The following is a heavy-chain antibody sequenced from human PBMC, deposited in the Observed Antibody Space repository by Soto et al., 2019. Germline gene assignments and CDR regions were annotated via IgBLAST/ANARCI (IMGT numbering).Heavy chain of an antibody. V-gene: IGHV3-23*01. Sequence: XESLGLSCAASGFTFSSYAMSWVRQAPGKGLEWVSAISGSGGSTYYADSVKGRFTISRDNSKNTLYLQMNSLRAEDTAVYYCAKDVESYGPFSLVDYGMDVWGQGTTVTVS. D-gene: IGHD5-18*01. CDR2: ISGSGGST. CDR3: AKDVESYGPFSLVDYGMDV. CDR1: GFTFSSYA. J-gene: IGHJ6*02.